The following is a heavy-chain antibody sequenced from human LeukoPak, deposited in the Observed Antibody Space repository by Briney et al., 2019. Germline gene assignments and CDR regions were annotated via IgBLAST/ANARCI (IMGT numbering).Heavy chain of an antibody. Sequence: GGSLRLSCAASGFTFSSYSMNWVRQAPGKGLEWVSYISSSSSTIYYADSVKGRFTISRDNAKNSLYLQMNSLRAEDTAVYYCARDHASAATYYFDYWGQGTLVTVSS. D-gene: IGHD2-15*01. J-gene: IGHJ4*02. CDR3: ARDHASAATYYFDY. CDR2: ISSSSSTI. CDR1: GFTFSSYS. V-gene: IGHV3-48*01.